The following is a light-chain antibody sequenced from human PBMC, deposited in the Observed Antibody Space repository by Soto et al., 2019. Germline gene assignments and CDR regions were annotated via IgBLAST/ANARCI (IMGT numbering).Light chain of an antibody. CDR1: QSVSSS. V-gene: IGKV3-15*01. CDR3: QQYSNWPPLT. Sequence: EIVMTQSPATLSVSPGERATLSCRASQSVSSSLAWYQQKPGQAPRLLIYGASTRATGIPARFSGSGSGTEFTLTISSLQSEDFAVYYCQQYSNWPPLTFGGGTKVAIK. CDR2: GAS. J-gene: IGKJ4*01.